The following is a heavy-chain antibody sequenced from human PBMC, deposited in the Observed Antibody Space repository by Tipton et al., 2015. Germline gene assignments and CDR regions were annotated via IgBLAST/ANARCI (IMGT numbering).Heavy chain of an antibody. CDR1: GGSISSGAYY. D-gene: IGHD4-23*01. CDR2: IYYSGST. J-gene: IGHJ6*02. Sequence: LRLSCSVSGGSISSGAYYWSWIRRHPGKGLEWIGYIYYSGSTYYNPSLKSRVTISVDTSKNQFSLKLNSVTAADTAVYYCAMVTGPTGASVWGQGTTVTVSS. CDR3: AMVTGPTGASV. V-gene: IGHV4-31*03.